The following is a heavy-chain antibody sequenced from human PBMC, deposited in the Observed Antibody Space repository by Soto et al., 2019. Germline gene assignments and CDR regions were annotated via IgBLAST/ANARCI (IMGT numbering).Heavy chain of an antibody. CDR1: GFTFSSYS. D-gene: IGHD6-6*01. J-gene: IGHJ4*02. V-gene: IGHV3-21*01. Sequence: GGSLRLSCAASGFTFSSYSMNWVRQAPGKGLEWVSSISSSSSYIYYADSVKGRFTISRDNAKNSLYLQMNSLRAEDTAVYYCARISGSSSSMSLGDYWGQGTLVTVSS. CDR3: ARISGSSSSMSLGDY. CDR2: ISSSSSYI.